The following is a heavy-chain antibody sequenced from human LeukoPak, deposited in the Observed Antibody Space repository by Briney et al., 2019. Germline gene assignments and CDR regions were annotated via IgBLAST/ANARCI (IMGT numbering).Heavy chain of an antibody. CDR1: GYSFTSYW. CDR2: IFPGDSDT. J-gene: IGHJ4*02. CDR3: ARLSGRGLDY. V-gene: IGHV5-51*01. D-gene: IGHD3-10*01. Sequence: GESLKISGKGAGYSFTSYWIGWVRQMPGKGLGGMGTIFPGDSDTRYSPALQGQIIISDDKTIDTAYLQWSSLKASDTAIYSCARLSGRGLDYWGQGTLVTVSS.